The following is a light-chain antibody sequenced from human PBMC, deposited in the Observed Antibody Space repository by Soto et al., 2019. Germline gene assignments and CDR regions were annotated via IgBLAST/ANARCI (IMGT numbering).Light chain of an antibody. CDR3: QQYGRSPPT. J-gene: IGKJ3*01. Sequence: EVVLTQSRGTLSLSPGERATLSCRASQSVSSSYLAWYQQKPGQAPRLLIYGASTRATGIPDRFSGSGSGTDFTLTISRLEPEDFAVYYCQQYGRSPPTFGPGTKVDIK. V-gene: IGKV3-20*01. CDR2: GAS. CDR1: QSVSSSY.